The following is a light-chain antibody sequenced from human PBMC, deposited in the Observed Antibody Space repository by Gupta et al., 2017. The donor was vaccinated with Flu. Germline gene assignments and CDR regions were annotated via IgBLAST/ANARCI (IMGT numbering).Light chain of an antibody. Sequence: IVLTQSPATLSLSPGERATLSCRASQSVGTYLAWYQQKPGQTPRLLIYDASNRDTGIPARFSGSGYGKDLTLTISSREQEDFAGYYCQKRSNWPPYTFGQGTRLDIK. V-gene: IGKV3-11*01. J-gene: IGKJ2*01. CDR2: DAS. CDR1: QSVGTY. CDR3: QKRSNWPPYT.